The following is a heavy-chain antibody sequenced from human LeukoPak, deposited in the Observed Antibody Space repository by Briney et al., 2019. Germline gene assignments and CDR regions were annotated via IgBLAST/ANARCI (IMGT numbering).Heavy chain of an antibody. CDR1: GFTFGDYA. CDR2: ICNSGSYI. D-gene: IGHD4/OR15-4a*01. J-gene: IGHJ4*02. Sequence: GRSLRLSCAVSGFTFGDYAMHWVRQAPGKGLEWVSYICNSGSYIYYADSVKRRFSISRDYAKNSLDLQMNRLRAEVTAFYHCVRDRNDGAFDHWGQGTLVTVSS. V-gene: IGHV3-21*04. CDR3: VRDRNDGAFDH.